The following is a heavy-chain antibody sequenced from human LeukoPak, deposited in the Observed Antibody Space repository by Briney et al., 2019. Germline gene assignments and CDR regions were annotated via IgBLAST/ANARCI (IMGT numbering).Heavy chain of an antibody. CDR2: TYYRSKWYN. J-gene: IGHJ4*02. CDR1: GHTISSSSAA. D-gene: IGHD2-21*02. V-gene: IGHV6-1*01. CDR3: TRLRATGPEVDY. Sequence: SQTLSLTCALSGHTISSSSAACIWIRQSPSRGLEWLGRTYYRSKWYNDYAVSVKSRITINPDTSKNQFSLQLDSVAPADPSVYYLTRLRATGPEVDYWGQGTLVTVSS.